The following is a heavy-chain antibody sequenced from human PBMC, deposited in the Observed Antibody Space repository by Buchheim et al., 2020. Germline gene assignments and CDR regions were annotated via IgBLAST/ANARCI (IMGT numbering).Heavy chain of an antibody. Sequence: QVQLQESGPGLVKPSETLSLTCTASGGPVSSGSYYWSWIRQPPGKGLEWIGYIYYSGSTNYNPSLKSRVTISVDTSNNQFSLKLSSVTAADTAVYYCARGGEWAIPDYYYGMDVWGQGTT. V-gene: IGHV4-61*01. CDR2: IYYSGST. CDR3: ARGGEWAIPDYYYGMDV. J-gene: IGHJ6*02. D-gene: IGHD3-10*01. CDR1: GGPVSSGSYY.